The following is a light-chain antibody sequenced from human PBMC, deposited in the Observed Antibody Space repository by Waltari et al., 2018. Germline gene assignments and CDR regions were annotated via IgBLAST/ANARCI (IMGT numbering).Light chain of an antibody. CDR1: SSHVGGYDS. CDR3: CSYKRGATWV. CDR2: DVV. V-gene: IGLV2-14*03. J-gene: IGLJ3*02. Sequence: QSVLTQPAAVSGSPGQSITISCTGTSSHVGGYDSVSWYQQSPGNAPNLIIYDVVKRPSGFSTRFSASKSDNTASLTISGLQAEDEGDYYCCSYKRGATWVFGGGTALTVL.